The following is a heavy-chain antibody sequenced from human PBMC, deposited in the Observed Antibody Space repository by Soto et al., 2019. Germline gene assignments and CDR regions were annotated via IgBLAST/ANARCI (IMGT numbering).Heavy chain of an antibody. Sequence: ASVKVSCKASGGTFSSYAISWVRQAPGQGLEWMGGIIPIFGTANYAQKFQGRVTITADESTSTAYMELSSLRSEDTAVYYCARAPSGYDSSGYYYYGMDVWGQGTTVTVSS. CDR1: GGTFSSYA. CDR2: IIPIFGTA. V-gene: IGHV1-69*13. CDR3: ARAPSGYDSSGYYYYGMDV. J-gene: IGHJ6*02. D-gene: IGHD3-22*01.